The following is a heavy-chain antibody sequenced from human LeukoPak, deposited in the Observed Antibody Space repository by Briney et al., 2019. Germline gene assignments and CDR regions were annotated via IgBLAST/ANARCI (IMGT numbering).Heavy chain of an antibody. D-gene: IGHD6-13*01. CDR1: GYTFTSYD. CDR3: ARLIAADDEAAAGTSLWFDP. V-gene: IGHV1-8*01. CDR2: MNPNSGNT. Sequence: ASVKVSCKASGYTFTSYDINWVRQATGQGLEWMGWMNPNSGNTGYAQKLQGRVTMTTDTSTSTAYMELRSLRSDDTAVYYCARLIAADDEAAAGTSLWFDPWGQGTLVTVSS. J-gene: IGHJ5*02.